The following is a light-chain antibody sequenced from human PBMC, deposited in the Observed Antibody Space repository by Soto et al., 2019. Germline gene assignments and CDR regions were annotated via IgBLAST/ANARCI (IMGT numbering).Light chain of an antibody. CDR1: TSDVGGYNL. V-gene: IGLV2-23*01. CDR3: CSYASSSSYV. Sequence: QSELTQPASVPGSPGQSITISCSGTTSDVGGYNLVSWYQQHTAKAPKLLIYEGTQRPSGVSSRFSGSKSGNTASLTISGLQAEDEADYYCCSYASSSSYVFGTGTKVTVL. J-gene: IGLJ1*01. CDR2: EGT.